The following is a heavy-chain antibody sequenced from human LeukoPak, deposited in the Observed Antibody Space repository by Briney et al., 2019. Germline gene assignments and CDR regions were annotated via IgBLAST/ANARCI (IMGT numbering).Heavy chain of an antibody. V-gene: IGHV3-74*01. D-gene: IGHD2-2*01. CDR3: VSFYETY. CDR1: GNYL. CDR2: INSDGSWT. J-gene: IGHJ4*02. Sequence: GGSLRLSCAASGNYLMHCVRKAPGKGLVWVSHINSDGSWTSYAGSVKGRFTICKDNAKNTVYLQMNNLRVEDTAVYYCVSFYETYWGRGTLVIVSS.